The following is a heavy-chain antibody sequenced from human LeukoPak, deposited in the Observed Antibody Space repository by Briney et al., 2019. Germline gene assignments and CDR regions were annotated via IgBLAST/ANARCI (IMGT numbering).Heavy chain of an antibody. D-gene: IGHD4/OR15-4a*01. J-gene: IGHJ4*02. CDR3: SRDSGRGAICDY. V-gene: IGHV3-48*04. CDR2: ISTSSSII. Sequence: PGGSLRLSCAASGFTFSSYNMRWVRQAPGKGLEWVSHISTSSSIIYYADSVKGRFTISRDNAKNSLYLQMNSLRADDTAVYYCSRDSGRGAICDYWGEGTLVTVSS. CDR1: GFTFSSYN.